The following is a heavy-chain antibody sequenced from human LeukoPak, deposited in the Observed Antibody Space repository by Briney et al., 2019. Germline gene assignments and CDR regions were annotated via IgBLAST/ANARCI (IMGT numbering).Heavy chain of an antibody. D-gene: IGHD2-2*01. Sequence: GASVNVSCKASGYTFTVYYMHWVRQAPGQGLEWMGWINPNTGGTKYAQKFQGRVTMTSDTSITTAYMDLSRLRSDDTAVYYCARDDCSSTSCYFLYWGQGTLVTVSS. CDR3: ARDDCSSTSCYFLY. J-gene: IGHJ4*02. CDR1: GYTFTVYY. CDR2: INPNTGGT. V-gene: IGHV1-2*02.